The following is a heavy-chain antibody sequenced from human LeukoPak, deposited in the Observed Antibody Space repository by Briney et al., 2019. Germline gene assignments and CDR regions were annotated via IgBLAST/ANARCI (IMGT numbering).Heavy chain of an antibody. CDR1: GFTFNNCG. V-gene: IGHV3-30*02. CDR3: AKGGRNYDSSAYNDAT. D-gene: IGHD3-22*01. J-gene: IGHJ5*02. Sequence: PGGSLRLSCAVSGFTFNNCGMHWVRQAPGKGLEWLAFIRSDGGIKYYRDSVKGRFTISRDNSKNTLYLEMDSLTPDDTAVYYCAKGGRNYDSSAYNDATWGQGTLVTVSS. CDR2: IRSDGGIK.